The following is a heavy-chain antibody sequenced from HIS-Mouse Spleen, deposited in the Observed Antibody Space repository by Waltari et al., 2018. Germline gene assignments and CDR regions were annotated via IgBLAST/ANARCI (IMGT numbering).Heavy chain of an antibody. V-gene: IGHV3-15*01. CDR2: IKSNTEGGTT. D-gene: IGHD3-9*01. Sequence: EVQLVESGGGTVKPGGSLRLSCAASGFTFSNAWLSWVRRASGKGLEGVGRIKSNTEGGTTEYAAPLKGRFTITRNELKNTLYLQMDGLKTEDTAVYYCIATTGYWGQGTRVTCSS. CDR3: IATTGY. J-gene: IGHJ4*02. CDR1: GFTFSNAW.